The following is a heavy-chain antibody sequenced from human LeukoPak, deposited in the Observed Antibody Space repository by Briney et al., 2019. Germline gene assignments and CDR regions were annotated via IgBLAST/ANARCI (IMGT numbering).Heavy chain of an antibody. CDR1: GLTFSSYW. Sequence: PGGSLRLSCAASGLTFSSYWMHWVRQAPGKGLVWVSRINSDGSSTSYADSVKGRFTISRDNARNTLYLQMNSLRAEDTAVYYCARALADYYGSGSYSNWFDPWGQGTLVTVSS. CDR2: INSDGSST. CDR3: ARALADYYGSGSYSNWFDP. V-gene: IGHV3-74*01. J-gene: IGHJ5*02. D-gene: IGHD3-10*01.